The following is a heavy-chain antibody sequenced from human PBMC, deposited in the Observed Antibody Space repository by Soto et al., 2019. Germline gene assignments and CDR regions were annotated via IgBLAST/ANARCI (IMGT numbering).Heavy chain of an antibody. CDR1: GYSFISQW. J-gene: IGHJ4*02. V-gene: IGHV5-51*01. CDR2: IYPGDSDT. Sequence: GESLKISCKGSGYSFISQWIGWVRQMPGKGLEWIGIIYPGDSDTRYSPPFQGQVTISADESISTAFLQRTSLKTSDTAMYYCARRSPELPIVWTYWGQGTQVTVSS. D-gene: IGHD1-26*01. CDR3: ARRSPELPIVWTY.